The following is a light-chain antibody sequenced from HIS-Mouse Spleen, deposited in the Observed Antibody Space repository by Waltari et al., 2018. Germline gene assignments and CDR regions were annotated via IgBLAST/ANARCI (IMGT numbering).Light chain of an antibody. V-gene: IGKV1-5*03. CDR2: KAA. Sequence: DIQMTQSPSTLSASVGDRVTITCRASQSISSWLAWYQQKPGKAPKTLIYKAASLESGVPSRFSGSGSGTEFTLTISSLQPDDFATYYCQQYNSYSPLTFGGGTKVEIK. J-gene: IGKJ4*01. CDR1: QSISSW. CDR3: QQYNSYSPLT.